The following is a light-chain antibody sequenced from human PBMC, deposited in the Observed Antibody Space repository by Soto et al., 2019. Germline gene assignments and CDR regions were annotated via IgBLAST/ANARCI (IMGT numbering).Light chain of an antibody. CDR1: SSDVGGYNY. J-gene: IGLJ7*01. CDR2: DVT. V-gene: IGLV2-14*03. CDR3: SSFTVSGPI. Sequence: QSVLTQPASVSGSPGQSITISCTGTSSDVGGYNYVSWYQQQPGKAPKLMIYDVTIRPSGVSDRFSGSKSGNXASLTISGXQAEDEADYYCSSFTVSGPIFGGGTQLTVL.